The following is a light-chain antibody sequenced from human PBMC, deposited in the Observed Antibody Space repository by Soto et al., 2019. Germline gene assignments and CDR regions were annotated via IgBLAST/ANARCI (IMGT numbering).Light chain of an antibody. V-gene: IGKV3-20*01. CDR1: QTLINTY. CDR3: QQYTSSPALT. J-gene: IGKJ4*01. CDR2: DAS. Sequence: EIVLTQAPGTLSLSPGDRATLSCRASQTLINTYLAWYQQRPGLAPRLLIYDASTRAPGIPDRFSGSGSWTDFTLTISRLEPEDFAVYYCQQYTSSPALTFGGGTRVVIK.